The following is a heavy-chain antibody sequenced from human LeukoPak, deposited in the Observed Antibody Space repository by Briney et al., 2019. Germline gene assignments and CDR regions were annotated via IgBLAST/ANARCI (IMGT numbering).Heavy chain of an antibody. J-gene: IGHJ5*02. CDR2: ISAYNGNT. Sequence: ASVKVSCKASGYTFTGYYMHWVRQAPGQGLEWMGWISAYNGNTNYAQKLQGRVTMTTDTSTSTAYMELRSLRSDDTAVYYCARCPLRRASMTTVTTDWFDPWGQGTLVTVSS. V-gene: IGHV1-18*04. CDR3: ARCPLRRASMTTVTTDWFDP. D-gene: IGHD4-17*01. CDR1: GYTFTGYY.